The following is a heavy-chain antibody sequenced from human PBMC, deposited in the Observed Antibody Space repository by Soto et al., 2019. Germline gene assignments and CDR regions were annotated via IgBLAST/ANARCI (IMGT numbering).Heavy chain of an antibody. CDR3: AREGRVGGIDY. CDR1: GFTFSIHE. Sequence: VGSLRLSCAASGFTFSIHEMNWVRQAPGKGLEWVSYISSIGVATYYADSVKGRFTISRDNAKNSLYLQMNSLRAEDTAVYYCAREGRVGGIDYWGQGTPVTVSS. D-gene: IGHD6-19*01. V-gene: IGHV3-48*03. CDR2: ISSIGVAT. J-gene: IGHJ4*02.